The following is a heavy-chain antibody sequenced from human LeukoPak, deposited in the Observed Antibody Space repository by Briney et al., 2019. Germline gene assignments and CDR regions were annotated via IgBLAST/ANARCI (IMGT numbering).Heavy chain of an antibody. CDR3: ARVGSGSIGEDY. D-gene: IGHD3-10*01. V-gene: IGHV4-34*01. J-gene: IGHJ4*02. CDR2: INHSGST. Sequence: GSLRLSCSASGFTFSSFALSWIRQPPGKGLEWIGEINHSGSTNYNPSLKSRVTISVDTSKNQFSLKLSSVTAADTAVYYCARVGSGSIGEDYWGQGTLVTVSS. CDR1: GFTFSSFA.